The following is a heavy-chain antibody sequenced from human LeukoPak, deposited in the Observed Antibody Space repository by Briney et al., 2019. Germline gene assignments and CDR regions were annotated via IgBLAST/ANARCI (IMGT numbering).Heavy chain of an antibody. V-gene: IGHV3-48*01. J-gene: IGHJ4*02. D-gene: IGHD2-15*01. CDR2: ISSSSSTI. Sequence: GGSLRLSCAASGFTFSSYSMNWVRQAPGKGLEWVSYISSSSSTIYYADSVKGRFAISRDNAKNSLYLQMNSLKTEDTAVYYCTRASRGVVVVAATAYWGQGTLVTVSS. CDR1: GFTFSSYS. CDR3: TRASRGVVVVAATAY.